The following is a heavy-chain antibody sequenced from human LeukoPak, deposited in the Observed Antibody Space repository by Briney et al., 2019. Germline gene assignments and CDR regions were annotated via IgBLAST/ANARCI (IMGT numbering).Heavy chain of an antibody. CDR3: ARQPLSNYRHYYYYYYMDV. CDR2: ISYDGNYK. CDR1: GFTFSSYA. V-gene: IGHV3-30*04. J-gene: IGHJ6*03. D-gene: IGHD4-11*01. Sequence: PGGSLRLSCAASGFTFSSYAMHWVRQAPGKGLEWVTVISYDGNYKYYADSVKGRFTISRDNSKNTLYLQMNSLRPEDTAVYYCARQPLSNYRHYYYYYYMDVWGKGTTVTVSS.